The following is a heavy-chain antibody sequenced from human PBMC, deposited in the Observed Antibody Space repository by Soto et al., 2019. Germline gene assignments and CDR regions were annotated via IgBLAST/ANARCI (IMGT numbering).Heavy chain of an antibody. Sequence: PGGSLRLSCAASGFTFSSYAMSWVRQAPGKGLEWVSAISGSGGNTYYADSVKGRFTISRDNANNTLYLQMNSLRAEDTAVYYCANPSRGDPPRAFDIWGQGTMVTV. CDR2: ISGSGGNT. D-gene: IGHD2-21*01. CDR3: ANPSRGDPPRAFDI. J-gene: IGHJ3*02. CDR1: GFTFSSYA. V-gene: IGHV3-23*01.